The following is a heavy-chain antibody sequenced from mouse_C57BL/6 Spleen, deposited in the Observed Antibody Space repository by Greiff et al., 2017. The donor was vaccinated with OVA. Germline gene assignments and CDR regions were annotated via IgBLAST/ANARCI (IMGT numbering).Heavy chain of an antibody. J-gene: IGHJ2*01. Sequence: EVKLVESEGGLVQPGSSMKLSCTASGFTFSDYYMAWVRQVPEKGLEWVANINYDGSSTYYLDSLKSRFIISRDNAKNILYLQMSSLKSEDTATYYCARAGYYSFDYWGQGTTLTVSS. CDR2: INYDGSST. V-gene: IGHV5-16*01. D-gene: IGHD2-3*01. CDR3: ARAGYYSFDY. CDR1: GFTFSDYY.